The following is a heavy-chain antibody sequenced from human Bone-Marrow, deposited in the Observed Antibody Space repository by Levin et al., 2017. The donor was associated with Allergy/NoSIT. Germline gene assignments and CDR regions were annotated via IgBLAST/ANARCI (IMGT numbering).Heavy chain of an antibody. V-gene: IGHV1-69*01. J-gene: IGHJ4*02. Sequence: KISCKVSGGTFSNYAISWVRQAPGQGLEWMGGIIPIFGTANYAQKFQGRVTITADESTSTAYMELSSLRSEDTTVYYCARVRAYYYGSGSYYDYWGQGTLVTVSS. CDR1: GGTFSNYA. CDR2: IIPIFGTA. D-gene: IGHD3-10*01. CDR3: ARVRAYYYGSGSYYDY.